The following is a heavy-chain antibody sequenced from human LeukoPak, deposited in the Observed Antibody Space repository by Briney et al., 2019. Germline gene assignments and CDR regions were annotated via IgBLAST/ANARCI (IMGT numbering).Heavy chain of an antibody. Sequence: GGSLTLLCAASGLNFSRHSVIWVRPARGKGLVWVAYLSSSSRYIQYAHSVKGRFTISQDQAKNSLYLQMNGLRSEDTAVYYYARDPQGCSSTSCYPSGAFDIWGQGTMVTVSS. J-gene: IGHJ3*02. CDR2: LSSSSRYI. CDR1: GLNFSRHS. CDR3: ARDPQGCSSTSCYPSGAFDI. D-gene: IGHD2-2*01. V-gene: IGHV3-21*05.